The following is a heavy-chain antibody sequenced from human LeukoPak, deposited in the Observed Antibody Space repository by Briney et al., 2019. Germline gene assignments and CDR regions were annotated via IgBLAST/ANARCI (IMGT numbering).Heavy chain of an antibody. CDR3: ARTGSTVTMLYPFDH. CDR2: IYYSGST. V-gene: IGHV4-59*01. Sequence: PSETLSLTCTVSGGSIRSYYWSWIRQPPGKGLEWLGYIYYSGSTNYNPSLKSRVSISVDTSTNQSSLKLSSVTAADTAVYYCARTGSTVTMLYPFDHWGQGTLVTVSS. D-gene: IGHD4-17*01. CDR1: GGSIRSYY. J-gene: IGHJ4*02.